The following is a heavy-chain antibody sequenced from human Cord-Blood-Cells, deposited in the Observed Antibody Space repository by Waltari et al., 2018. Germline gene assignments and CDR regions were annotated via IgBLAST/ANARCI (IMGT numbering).Heavy chain of an antibody. CDR2: FDPENGET. CDR3: ATEDGLLTAAAGTFGY. D-gene: IGHD6-13*01. CDR1: GYTLTELS. J-gene: IGHJ4*02. Sequence: QVQLVQSGAEVKKPGASVKVSCKVSGYTLTELSMHWVRQAPGKGLEWMGGFDPENGETSYAQKFQGRVTMTEDTSTDTAYMELSSLRSEDTAVYYCATEDGLLTAAAGTFGYWGQGTLVTVSS. V-gene: IGHV1-24*01.